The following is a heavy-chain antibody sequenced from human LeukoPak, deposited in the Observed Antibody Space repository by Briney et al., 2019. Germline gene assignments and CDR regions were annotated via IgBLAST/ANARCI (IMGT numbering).Heavy chain of an antibody. CDR1: GFTFSDYA. J-gene: IGHJ4*02. CDR2: ISGGGGST. CDR3: AKTRDWYLDY. V-gene: IGHV3-23*01. D-gene: IGHD2-21*02. Sequence: GGSLRLSCAVSGFTFSDYAVTWVREAPGEGLEWVSTISGGGGSTYYADSVKGRFTISKDNSKNTLHLQMNSLRAEDTAVYYCAKTRDWYLDYWGQGTLVTVSS.